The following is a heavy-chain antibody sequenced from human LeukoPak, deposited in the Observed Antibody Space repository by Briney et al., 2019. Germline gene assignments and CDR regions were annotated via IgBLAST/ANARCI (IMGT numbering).Heavy chain of an antibody. J-gene: IGHJ4*02. CDR2: ISYDGSNK. CDR3: AKTKLVATEYNYFDY. CDR1: GFTINNQA. Sequence: GGSLRLSCAVSGFTINNQAMHWVRQAPGKGLEWVAVISYDGSNKYYADSVKGRFTISRDNSKNTLYLQMNSLRAEDTAVYYCAKTKLVATEYNYFDYWGQGTLVTVSS. D-gene: IGHD5-12*01. V-gene: IGHV3-30*18.